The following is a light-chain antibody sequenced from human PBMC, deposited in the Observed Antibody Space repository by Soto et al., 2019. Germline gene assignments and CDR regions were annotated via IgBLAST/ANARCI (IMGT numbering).Light chain of an antibody. J-gene: IGKJ1*01. CDR2: AAS. CDR1: QGIRND. CDR3: LQDYNYPWT. V-gene: IGKV1-6*01. Sequence: AIQMTQSPSSLSASVGDRVTITCRASQGIRNDLGWYQQKPGKAPKLLIYAASSLQSGVPSRFSGSGSGTDLTLTISSLQPEDFATYDLLQDYNYPWTFGQGTKVEIK.